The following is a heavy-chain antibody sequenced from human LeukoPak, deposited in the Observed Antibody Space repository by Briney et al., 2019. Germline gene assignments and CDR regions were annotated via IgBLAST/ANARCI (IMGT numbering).Heavy chain of an antibody. CDR2: ISGSGGST. D-gene: IGHD6-19*01. CDR3: AKVRLIAVVGTRYFDY. CDR1: GFTFSSYG. J-gene: IGHJ4*02. V-gene: IGHV3-23*01. Sequence: GSLRLSCAASGFTFSSYGMSWVRQAPGKGLGWVSAISGSGGSTYYADSVKGRFTISRDNSKNTLYLQMNSPRAEDTAVYYCAKVRLIAVVGTRYFDYWGQGTLVTVSS.